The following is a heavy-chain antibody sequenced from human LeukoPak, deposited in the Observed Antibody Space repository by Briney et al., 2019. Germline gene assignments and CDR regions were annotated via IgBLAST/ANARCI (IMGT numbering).Heavy chain of an antibody. V-gene: IGHV4-59*01. CDR1: GGSITTDL. D-gene: IGHD6-13*01. CDR3: ARSTGGAAAGDC. J-gene: IGHJ4*02. CDR2: FSYTGST. Sequence: SETLSLTCTVSGGSITTDLWSWIRQPPGKGLEWIGYFSYTGSTTYNPSLKSRATISTDTSQNRFSLKLNSVTAADTAMHYCARSTGGAAAGDCWGQGTLVTVSS.